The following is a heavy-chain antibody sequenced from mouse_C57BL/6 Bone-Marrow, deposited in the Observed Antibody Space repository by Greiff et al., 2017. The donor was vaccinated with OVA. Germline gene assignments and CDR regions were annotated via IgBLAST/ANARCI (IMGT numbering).Heavy chain of an antibody. CDR1: GFNIKDDY. Sequence: DVQLQESGAELVRPGASVKLSCTASGFNIKDDYMHWVKQRPEQGLEWIGWIDPENGDTEYASKFQGKATITADTSSHTAYLQLSSLTSEDTAVYYCTTCGSSYVPWFAYWGQGTLVTVSA. D-gene: IGHD1-1*01. CDR2: IDPENGDT. V-gene: IGHV14-4*01. J-gene: IGHJ3*01. CDR3: TTCGSSYVPWFAY.